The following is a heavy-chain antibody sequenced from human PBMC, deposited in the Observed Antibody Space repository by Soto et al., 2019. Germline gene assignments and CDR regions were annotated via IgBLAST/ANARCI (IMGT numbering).Heavy chain of an antibody. CDR2: ISNDGNDE. V-gene: IGHV3-30*18. Sequence: QVQVVESGGGVVQPGRSLRLSCEASGFTFSNYGMHWVRQAPGKGLEWVAVISNDGNDEYYIDSVKGRFTISRDNSKNTLYLQMHTLNTEDTAMYYCAKDIKNGRNRLGADYWGRGTRVTVSS. J-gene: IGHJ4*02. CDR3: AKDIKNGRNRLGADY. CDR1: GFTFSNYG. D-gene: IGHD1-26*01.